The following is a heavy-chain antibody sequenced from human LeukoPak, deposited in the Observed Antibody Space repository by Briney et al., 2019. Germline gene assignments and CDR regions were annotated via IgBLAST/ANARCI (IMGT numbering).Heavy chain of an antibody. D-gene: IGHD1-14*01. CDR2: IYPRDSDT. J-gene: IGHJ3*02. V-gene: IGHV5-51*01. Sequence: GESLKISCNGSGYXFTSYWVSWVRQMPGKGLAWMGIIYPRDSDTRYSPSFQGQVTISADKSINTAYLQWSGLKASDTAVYYCARHVTTASAARGFDIWGQGTMVTVSS. CDR1: GYXFTSYW. CDR3: ARHVTTASAARGFDI.